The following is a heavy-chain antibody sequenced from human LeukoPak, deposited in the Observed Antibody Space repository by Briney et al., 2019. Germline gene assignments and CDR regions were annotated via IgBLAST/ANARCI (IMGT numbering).Heavy chain of an antibody. Sequence: SVKVSCKASGGTFSSYAISWVRQAPGQVLEWMGRIIPILGIANYAQKFQGRVTITADKSTSTAYMELSSLRSEDTAVYYCARDRTSLAAAGIYGYWGQGTLVTVSS. J-gene: IGHJ4*02. D-gene: IGHD6-13*01. CDR1: GGTFSSYA. CDR2: IIPILGIA. CDR3: ARDRTSLAAAGIYGY. V-gene: IGHV1-69*04.